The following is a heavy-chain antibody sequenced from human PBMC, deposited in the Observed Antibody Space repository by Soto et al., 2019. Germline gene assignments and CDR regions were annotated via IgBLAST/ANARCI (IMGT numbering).Heavy chain of an antibody. V-gene: IGHV3-23*01. J-gene: IGHJ4*02. Sequence: EVQLLESGGGSVQPGGPRRLSCAASGFPFSSYAMHWVRGPPGKGLEWVSSISGSGGTAYYADSVKGRFSISRDSLVNTLYLQMNSLRAEDTAVYYCAKGRGQNWNFDYWGQGTLVTVSP. CDR2: ISGSGGTA. CDR1: GFPFSSYA. CDR3: AKGRGQNWNFDY. D-gene: IGHD1-1*01.